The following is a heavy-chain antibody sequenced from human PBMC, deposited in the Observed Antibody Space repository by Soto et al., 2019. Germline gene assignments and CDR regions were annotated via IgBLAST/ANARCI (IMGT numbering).Heavy chain of an antibody. CDR2: INPNSGGT. CDR1: GYTFTGYY. Sequence: ASVKVSCKASGYTFTGYYMHWVRQAPGQGLEWMGWINPNSGGTNYAQKFQGWVTMTRDTSISTAYMELSRLRSDDTAVYYCASLGYCSGGSCLDASDIWGQGTMVTVSS. V-gene: IGHV1-2*04. CDR3: ASLGYCSGGSCLDASDI. J-gene: IGHJ3*02. D-gene: IGHD2-15*01.